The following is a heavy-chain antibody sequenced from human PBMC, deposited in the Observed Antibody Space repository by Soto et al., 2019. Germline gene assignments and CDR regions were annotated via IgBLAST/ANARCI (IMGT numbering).Heavy chain of an antibody. CDR3: ASGTERNRFDY. CDR2: IIPISGTA. J-gene: IGHJ4*02. V-gene: IGHV1-69*13. Sequence: GASVKVSCKASGGTFSSYAISWVRQAPGQGLEWMGGIIPISGTANYAQKFQGRVTITADESTSTAYMELSSLRSEDTAVYYCASGTERNRFDYWGQGTLVTVSS. CDR1: GGTFSSYA.